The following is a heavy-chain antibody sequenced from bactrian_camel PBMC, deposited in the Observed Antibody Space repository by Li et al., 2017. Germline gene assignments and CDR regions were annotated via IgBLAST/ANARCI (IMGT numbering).Heavy chain of an antibody. V-gene: IGHV3S57*01. Sequence: VQLVESGGGSVQAGGSLRLSCGVSGRSSGSSFYMGWFRQTPGNERDGLATIHKDGTTSYADSVKGRFTISKDNAKNTLYLQMNSLKSEDTALYYCATLISWWHPAYKYWDQGTQVSVS. J-gene: IGHJ4*01. CDR1: GRSSGSSFY. CDR3: ATLISWWHPAYKY. CDR2: IHKDGTT. D-gene: IGHD7*01.